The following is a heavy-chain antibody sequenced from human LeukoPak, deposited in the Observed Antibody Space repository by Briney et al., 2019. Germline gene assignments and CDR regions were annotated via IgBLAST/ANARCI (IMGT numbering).Heavy chain of an antibody. J-gene: IGHJ4*02. D-gene: IGHD4-17*01. CDR1: GGSMNRYY. V-gene: IGHV4-59*01. Sequence: SETLSLTCSVSGGSMNRYYWSWIRQPPGKGLEWIGYIYYSGGTNSNPSLKSRVTISVDTSKNQFSLKVSSVTAADTAVYYCARGTVTTVDYWGQGTLVTVSS. CDR2: IYYSGGT. CDR3: ARGTVTTVDY.